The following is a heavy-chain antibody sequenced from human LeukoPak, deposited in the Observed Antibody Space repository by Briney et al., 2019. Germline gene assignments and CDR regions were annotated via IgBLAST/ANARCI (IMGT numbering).Heavy chain of an antibody. CDR3: AKDVGKWESLHFFDY. CDR2: ISGSGAST. CDR1: GFTFSTNA. D-gene: IGHD1-26*01. V-gene: IGHV3-23*01. Sequence: GGSLRLSCLTSGFTFSTNAMSWIRQAPGKGLEWISGISGSGASTYYADSVTGRFTISRDNSRNTLYLQMNSLRGDDTAVYYCAKDVGKWESLHFFDYWGQGTLVTVSS. J-gene: IGHJ4*02.